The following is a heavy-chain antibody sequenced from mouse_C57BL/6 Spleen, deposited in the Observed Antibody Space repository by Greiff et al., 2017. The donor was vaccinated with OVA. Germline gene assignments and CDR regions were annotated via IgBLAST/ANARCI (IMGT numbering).Heavy chain of an antibody. Sequence: EVKLQESVAELVRPGASVKLSCTASGFNIKNTYMHWVKQRPEQGLEWIGRIDPANGNTKYAPKFQGKATITADTSSNTAYLQLSSLTSEDTAIYYCARRGIYYDYDVYYAMDYWGQGTSVTVSS. J-gene: IGHJ4*01. CDR2: IDPANGNT. CDR3: ARRGIYYDYDVYYAMDY. V-gene: IGHV14-3*01. CDR1: GFNIKNTY. D-gene: IGHD2-4*01.